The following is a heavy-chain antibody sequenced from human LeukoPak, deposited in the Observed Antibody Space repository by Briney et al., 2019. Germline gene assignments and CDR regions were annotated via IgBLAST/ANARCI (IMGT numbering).Heavy chain of an antibody. CDR3: ARARDYDPPAFYYYYMDV. D-gene: IGHD4-17*01. CDR1: GGSISSYY. CDR2: IYYSGST. J-gene: IGHJ6*03. Sequence: PSETLSLTCTVSGGSISSYYWSWIRQPPGKGLEWIGYIYYSGSTNYNPSLKSRVTISVDTHKNQFPLKLSSVTAADAAVYYCARARDYDPPAFYYYYMDVWGKGTTVTVSS. V-gene: IGHV4-59*01.